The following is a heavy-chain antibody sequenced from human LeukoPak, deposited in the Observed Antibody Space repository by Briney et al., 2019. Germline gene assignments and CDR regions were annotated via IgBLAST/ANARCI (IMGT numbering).Heavy chain of an antibody. J-gene: IGHJ3*02. CDR3: AREGLGGYSYGLRVWSAFDI. CDR1: GGSISTSNYY. Sequence: SETLSLTCTVSGGSISTSNYYWGWIRQPPGKGLEWIGNIFYSGSTYYSPSLKSRVTISLDTSRNQFSLKMSSVTAADTAVYYCAREGLGGYSYGLRVWSAFDIWGQGTMVTVSS. CDR2: IFYSGST. V-gene: IGHV4-39*02. D-gene: IGHD5-18*01.